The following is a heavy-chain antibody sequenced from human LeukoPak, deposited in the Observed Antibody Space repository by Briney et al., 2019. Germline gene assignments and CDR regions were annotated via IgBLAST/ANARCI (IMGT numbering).Heavy chain of an antibody. D-gene: IGHD3-22*01. Sequence: PSETLSLTCTVSGGSISSYYWSWIRQPPGKGLEWIGCIYYSGSTNYNPSLKSRVTISVDTSKNQFSLKLSSVTAADTAVYYCARDGNLYDSSGDYYYGMDVWGQGTTVTVSS. CDR2: IYYSGST. CDR1: GGSISSYY. CDR3: ARDGNLYDSSGDYYYGMDV. V-gene: IGHV4-59*01. J-gene: IGHJ6*02.